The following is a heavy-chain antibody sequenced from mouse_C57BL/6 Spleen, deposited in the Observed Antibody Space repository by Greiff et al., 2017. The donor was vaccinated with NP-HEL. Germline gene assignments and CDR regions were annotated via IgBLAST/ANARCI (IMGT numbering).Heavy chain of an antibody. Sequence: VQLQQPGAELVMPGASVKLSCKASGYTFTSYWMHWVKQRPGQGLEWIGEIDPSDSYTNYNQKFKGKSTLTVDKSSSTAYMQLSSLTSEDSAVYYCASASMVTTYYYAMDYWGQGTSVTVSS. CDR3: ASASMVTTYYYAMDY. V-gene: IGHV1-69*01. D-gene: IGHD2-2*01. J-gene: IGHJ4*01. CDR1: GYTFTSYW. CDR2: IDPSDSYT.